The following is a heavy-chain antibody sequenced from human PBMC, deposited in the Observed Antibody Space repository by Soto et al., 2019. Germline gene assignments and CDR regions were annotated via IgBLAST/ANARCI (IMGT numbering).Heavy chain of an antibody. CDR1: GYTFTSYD. CDR2: MNPNSGNT. V-gene: IGHV1-8*01. Sequence: ASVKVSCKASGYTFTSYDINWVRQATGQGLEWMGWMNPNSGNTGYAQRFQGRVTMTRNTSISTAYMELSSLRSEDTAVYYCARAPYFRYSSSSFFDYWGQGTLVTVSP. CDR3: ARAPYFRYSSSSFFDY. J-gene: IGHJ4*02. D-gene: IGHD6-6*01.